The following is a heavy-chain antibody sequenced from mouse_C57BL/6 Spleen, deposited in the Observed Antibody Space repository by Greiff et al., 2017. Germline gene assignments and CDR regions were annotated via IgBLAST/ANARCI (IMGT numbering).Heavy chain of an antibody. J-gene: IGHJ2*01. V-gene: IGHV10-1*01. CDR1: GFSFNTYA. Sequence: EVQRVESGGGLVQPKGSLKLSCAASGFSFNTYAMNWVRQAPGKGLEWVARIRSKSNNYATYYADSVKDRFTISRDDSESMLYLQMNNLKTEDTAMYYCVRSNWEGDFDYWGQGTTLTVSS. CDR3: VRSNWEGDFDY. CDR2: IRSKSNNYAT. D-gene: IGHD4-1*01.